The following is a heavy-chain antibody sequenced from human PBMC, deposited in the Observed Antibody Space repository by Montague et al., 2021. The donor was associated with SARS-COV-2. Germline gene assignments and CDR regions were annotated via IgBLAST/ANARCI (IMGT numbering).Heavy chain of an antibody. CDR3: AREFRIELWQTNWYFGL. V-gene: IGHV4-34*01. J-gene: IGHJ2*01. CDR1: GGSFSGYY. Sequence: SETLSLTCAVYGGSFSGYYWSWIRQPPGKGLEWIGEINHSGSTNYNPSLKSRATISVDTSKNQFALRLHSVTAADTAVYYCAREFRIELWQTNWYFGLWGRGTLVTVSS. CDR2: INHSGST. D-gene: IGHD3-16*01.